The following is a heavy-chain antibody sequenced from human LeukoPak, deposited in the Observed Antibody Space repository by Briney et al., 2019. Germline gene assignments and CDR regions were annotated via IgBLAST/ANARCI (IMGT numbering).Heavy chain of an antibody. V-gene: IGHV3-53*01. CDR1: GFTVSSNY. CDR2: IYSGGST. Sequence: PGGSLRLSCAASGFTVSSNYMSWVRQAPGKGLEWVSVIYSGGSTYYADSVKGRFTISRDNSKNTLYLQMNSLRAEDTAVYYCARALYELWFRPSSVGYFDLWGRGTLVTVSS. J-gene: IGHJ2*01. D-gene: IGHD5-18*01. CDR3: ARALYELWFRPSSVGYFDL.